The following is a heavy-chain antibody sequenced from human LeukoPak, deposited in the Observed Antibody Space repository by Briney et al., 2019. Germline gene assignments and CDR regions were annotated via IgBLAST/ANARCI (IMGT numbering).Heavy chain of an antibody. CDR1: GFKFSSYA. CDR3: ARDRGLAFDI. J-gene: IGHJ3*02. CDR2: ISYDGSNE. Sequence: GRSLKLSCAASGFKFSSYAMHWVRQAPGKGLEWVAAISYDGSNEYYADSVKGRFTISRDNSKNTLYLQMNSLRAEDTAVYYCARDRGLAFDIWGQGTMVTVSS. D-gene: IGHD6-25*01. V-gene: IGHV3-30-3*01.